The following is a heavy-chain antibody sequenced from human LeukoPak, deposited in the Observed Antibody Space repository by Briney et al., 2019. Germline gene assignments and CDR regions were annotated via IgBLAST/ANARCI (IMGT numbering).Heavy chain of an antibody. V-gene: IGHV3-7*05. Sequence: GGSLRLSCAASGFTLSSYWMSWVRQAPGKGLEWVANIKQDGSEKYYVDSVKGRFTISRDNAKNSLYLQMNSLRAEDTAVYYCARGTVRGQGTLVTVSS. CDR2: IKQDGSEK. CDR1: GFTLSSYW. CDR3: ARGTV. J-gene: IGHJ4*02.